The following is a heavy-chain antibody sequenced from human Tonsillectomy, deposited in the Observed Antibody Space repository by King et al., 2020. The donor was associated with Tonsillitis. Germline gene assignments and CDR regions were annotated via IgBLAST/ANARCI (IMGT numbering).Heavy chain of an antibody. CDR3: ARPAVRDGHADY. J-gene: IGHJ4*02. D-gene: IGHD5-24*01. CDR1: GYTFVDYW. CDR2: VYPGDSDT. V-gene: IGHV5-51*03. Sequence: VQLVESGAEVKKPGESLKISCRASGYTFVDYWIGWVRQMPGKGLEWMGVVYPGDSDTKYRSSFQGQVIISADKSIDTAYLQWSSLQASDSAIYYCARPAVRDGHADYWGQGTLVSVSS.